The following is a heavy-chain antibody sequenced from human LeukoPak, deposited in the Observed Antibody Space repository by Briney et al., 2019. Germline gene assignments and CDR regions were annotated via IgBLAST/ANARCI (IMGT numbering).Heavy chain of an antibody. CDR3: ATPYSSRWYELCY. D-gene: IGHD6-13*01. Sequence: GGSLRLSCAASGFTFSSYSMNWVRQAPGKGLEWVSSISSSSSYIYYADSVKGRFTISRDNAKNSLYLQMNSLRAEDMAVYYCATPYSSRWYELCYWGQGTLVTVSS. CDR1: GFTFSSYS. CDR2: ISSSSSYI. J-gene: IGHJ4*02. V-gene: IGHV3-21*01.